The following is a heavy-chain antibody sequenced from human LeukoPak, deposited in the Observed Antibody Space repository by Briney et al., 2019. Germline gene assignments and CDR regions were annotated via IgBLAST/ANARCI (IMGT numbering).Heavy chain of an antibody. CDR3: ARYSSSSGGASYYLDY. J-gene: IGHJ4*01. D-gene: IGHD6-6*01. V-gene: IGHV3-74*01. CDR1: GFTLRNYS. CDR2: ISGVGSVT. Sequence: GGSLRLSCTASGFTLRNYSMHWVRQVPGKGLVWVSPISGVGSVTNYADFVQGRFTISRDNAKNMVYLQINTLRGEDTGVYYCARYSSSSGGASYYLDYWGHGTLVTVSS.